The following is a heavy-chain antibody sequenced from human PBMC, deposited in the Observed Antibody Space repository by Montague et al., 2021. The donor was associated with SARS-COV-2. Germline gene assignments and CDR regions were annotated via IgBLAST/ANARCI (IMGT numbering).Heavy chain of an antibody. Sequence: SLRRSCAASGFTFSSYAMHWVRQAPGKGLEWVAVISYDGSNKYYADSVKGRFTISRDNPKNTLYLQMNSLRAEDTAVYYCARDLTYYYGMDVWGQGTTVTVSS. CDR2: ISYDGSNK. V-gene: IGHV3-30*04. CDR3: ARDLTYYYGMDV. D-gene: IGHD3-10*01. J-gene: IGHJ6*02. CDR1: GFTFSSYA.